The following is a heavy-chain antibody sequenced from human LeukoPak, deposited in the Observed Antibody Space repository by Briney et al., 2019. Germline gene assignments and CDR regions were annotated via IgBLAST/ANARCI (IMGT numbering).Heavy chain of an antibody. CDR1: GGSISSGGYY. D-gene: IGHD2-15*01. V-gene: IGHV4-31*03. J-gene: IGHJ4*02. Sequence: TSETLSLTCTVSGGSISSGGYYWSWIRQHPGKGLEWIGYIYYSGSTYYNPSLKSRVTISVDTSKNQFSLKLSSVTAADTAVYYCARADCSGGSCHGHYYFDYWGQGTLVTVSS. CDR3: ARADCSGGSCHGHYYFDY. CDR2: IYYSGST.